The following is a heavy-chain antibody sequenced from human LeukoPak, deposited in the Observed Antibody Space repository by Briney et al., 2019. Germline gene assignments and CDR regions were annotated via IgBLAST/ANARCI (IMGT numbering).Heavy chain of an antibody. CDR3: ATAGAKYHYDSLDVYSTAFEI. CDR2: ICCGGTT. CDR1: GGSVSSGSYY. Sequence: PSETLSLTCTVSGGSVSSGSYYWTWIRQPPGKGLEWIGYICCGGTTKYNPSLKSRVTISLDTSKNQFSLKLRSVTAADTAVYYCATAGAKYHYDSLDVYSTAFEIWGQGTRVTVSS. V-gene: IGHV4-61*01. D-gene: IGHD3-22*01. J-gene: IGHJ3*02.